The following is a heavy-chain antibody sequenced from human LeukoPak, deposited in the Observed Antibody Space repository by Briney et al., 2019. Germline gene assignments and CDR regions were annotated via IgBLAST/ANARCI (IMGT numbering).Heavy chain of an antibody. J-gene: IGHJ5*02. D-gene: IGHD1/OR15-1a*01. V-gene: IGHV4-34*01. Sequence: SETLSLTCAVYSGSFSGYYWGWIRQPPGKGLEWIGSIYYSGSTYYNPSLKSRVTISVDTSKNQFSLKLSSVTAADTAVYYCASWAQQSGWFDPWGQGTLVTVSS. CDR2: IYYSGST. CDR1: SGSFSGYY. CDR3: ASWAQQSGWFDP.